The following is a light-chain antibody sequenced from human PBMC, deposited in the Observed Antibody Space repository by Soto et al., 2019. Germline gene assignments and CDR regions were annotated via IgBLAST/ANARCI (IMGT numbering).Light chain of an antibody. CDR3: QQYGPSLIT. J-gene: IGKJ5*01. CDR1: QSVSSNN. CDR2: GVS. V-gene: IGKV3-20*01. Sequence: EIVLTRSPGTLSLSPGERATLSCRASQSVSSNNLAWYQQKPGQAPRLLIYGVSSRATGIPDRFSGSGSGTDFTLTISRLQPEDYALYYCQQYGPSLITFGQGTRLEIK.